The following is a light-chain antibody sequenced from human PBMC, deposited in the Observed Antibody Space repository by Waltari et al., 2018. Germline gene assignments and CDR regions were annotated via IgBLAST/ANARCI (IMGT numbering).Light chain of an antibody. CDR2: STN. CDR1: TGAAPSDHQ. J-gene: IGLJ3*02. CDR3: LLHFHAAWV. V-gene: IGLV7-43*01. Sequence: QTVVTQEPSMTVSPGGTVTLTCASSTGAAPSDHQPNWFQQKPGQAPRALIYSTNNKHSWTPARFSGSLLGGKAALTLSGVQPEDEADYYCLLHFHAAWVFGGGTKLTVL.